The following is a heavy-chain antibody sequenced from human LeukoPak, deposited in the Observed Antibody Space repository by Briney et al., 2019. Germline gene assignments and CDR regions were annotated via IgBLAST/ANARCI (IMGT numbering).Heavy chain of an antibody. J-gene: IGHJ4*02. CDR2: ISAYNGNT. Sequence: ASVKVSCKASGYTFTSYGISWVRQAPGQGFEWMGWISAYNGNTNYAQKLQGRVTMTTDTSTSTAYMELRSLRSDDTAVYYCARAPPEGQWLVLIDYWGQGTLVTVSS. D-gene: IGHD6-19*01. CDR3: ARAPPEGQWLVLIDY. CDR1: GYTFTSYG. V-gene: IGHV1-18*01.